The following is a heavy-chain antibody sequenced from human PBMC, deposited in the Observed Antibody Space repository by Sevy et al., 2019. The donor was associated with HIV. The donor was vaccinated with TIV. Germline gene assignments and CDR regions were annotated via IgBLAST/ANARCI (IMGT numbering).Heavy chain of an antibody. D-gene: IGHD3-22*01. CDR2: INPKSDAP. Sequence: ASVKVSCKASGYTFTDYYIHWMRQAPGQGLEWLGWINPKSDAPLYAQKFQGRITMTTDTSTSTAYMELSRLRSDDTAMYFCARALYLDSIGYHSAYAFDIWAQGTMVTVSS. CDR1: GYTFTDYY. CDR3: ARALYLDSIGYHSAYAFDI. J-gene: IGHJ3*02. V-gene: IGHV1-2*02.